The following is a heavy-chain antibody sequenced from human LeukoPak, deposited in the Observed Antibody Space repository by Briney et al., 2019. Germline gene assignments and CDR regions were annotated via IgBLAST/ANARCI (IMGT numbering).Heavy chain of an antibody. D-gene: IGHD6-13*01. Sequence: SETLSLTCTVSGYSISSGYYWGWIRQPPGKGLEWIGSIYHSGSTYYNPSLKSRVTISVDTSKNQFSLKLSSVTAADTAVYYCARGVKKIAAARGDYYYYMDVWGKGTTVTVSS. CDR1: GYSISSGYY. V-gene: IGHV4-38-2*02. CDR3: ARGVKKIAAARGDYYYYMDV. CDR2: IYHSGST. J-gene: IGHJ6*03.